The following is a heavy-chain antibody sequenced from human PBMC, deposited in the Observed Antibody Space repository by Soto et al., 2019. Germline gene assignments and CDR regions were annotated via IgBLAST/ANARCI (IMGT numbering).Heavy chain of an antibody. J-gene: IGHJ6*02. Sequence: GESLKISCKGSGYSFTSYWIGWVRQMPGKGLEWMGIIYPGDSDTRYSPSFQGQVTISADKSISTAYLQWSSLKASDTAMYYCARRGIAVAGTWGGDYYYGMDVWGQGTTVTVSS. V-gene: IGHV5-51*01. CDR2: IYPGDSDT. D-gene: IGHD6-19*01. CDR1: GYSFTSYW. CDR3: ARRGIAVAGTWGGDYYYGMDV.